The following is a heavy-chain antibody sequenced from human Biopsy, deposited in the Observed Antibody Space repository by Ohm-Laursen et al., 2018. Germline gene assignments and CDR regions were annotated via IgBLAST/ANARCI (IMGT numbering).Heavy chain of an antibody. J-gene: IGHJ3*01. CDR3: ARLYRLDDYWNDDPPDAFDV. Sequence: SDTLSLTWAVSGGSISSDYWSWIRQPPGKGLEWIGYISNRESTNYNPSLRGRVTISVDTSKKQFSLKLTSVISADTAVFFCARLYRLDDYWNDDPPDAFDVWGQGTMVTVSS. CDR1: GGSISSDY. D-gene: IGHD3-3*01. V-gene: IGHV4-59*07. CDR2: ISNREST.